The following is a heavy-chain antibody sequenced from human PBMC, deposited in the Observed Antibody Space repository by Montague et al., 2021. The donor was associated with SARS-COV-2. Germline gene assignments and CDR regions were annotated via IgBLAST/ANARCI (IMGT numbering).Heavy chain of an antibody. Sequence: PALVKPTQTLTLTCTFSGFSLSTSGVGVGWIRQPPGKALEWLALIYWDDDKRYSPSLKSRLTITKDTSKNQVVLTMTNMDPVDTATYYCAHSKSVGCYGDWFEPWGQGTLVTVSS. CDR2: IYWDDDK. CDR3: AHSKSVGCYGDWFEP. J-gene: IGHJ5*02. CDR1: GFSLSTSGVG. V-gene: IGHV2-5*02. D-gene: IGHD4-17*01.